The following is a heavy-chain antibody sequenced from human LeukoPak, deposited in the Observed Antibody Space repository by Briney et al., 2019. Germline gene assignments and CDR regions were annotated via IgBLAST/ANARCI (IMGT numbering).Heavy chain of an antibody. CDR2: INAGNGNT. D-gene: IGHD3-22*01. CDR1: GYTFTSYA. J-gene: IGHJ4*02. V-gene: IGHV1-3*01. CDR3: ARGPYYYDSRMGGFDY. Sequence: GASVKVSCKASGYTFTSYAMHWVRQAPGQRLEWMGWINAGNGNTKYSQKFQGRVTITRDTSASTAYMALSSLRSEDTAVYYCARGPYYYDSRMGGFDYWGQGTLVTVSS.